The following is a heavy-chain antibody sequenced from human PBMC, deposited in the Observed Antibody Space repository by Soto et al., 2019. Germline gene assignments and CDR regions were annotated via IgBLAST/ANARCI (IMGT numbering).Heavy chain of an antibody. CDR1: GGTFSSYA. D-gene: IGHD5-12*01. CDR3: ALKGYDPDPNYYYYSGMDV. V-gene: IGHV1-69*13. J-gene: IGHJ6*02. CDR2: IIPIFGTA. Sequence: AASVKVSCKASGGTFSSYAISWVRQAPGQGLEWMGGIIPIFGTANYAQKFQGRVTITADESTSTAYMELSSLRSEDTAVYYCALKGYDPDPNYYYYSGMDVWGQGTTVTVSS.